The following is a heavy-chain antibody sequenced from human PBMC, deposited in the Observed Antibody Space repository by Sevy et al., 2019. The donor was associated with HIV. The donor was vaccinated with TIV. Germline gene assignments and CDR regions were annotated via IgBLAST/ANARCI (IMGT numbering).Heavy chain of an antibody. CDR2: IWYDGSNK. Sequence: GGSLRLSCAASGFTFSKYGMHWVRQAPGKGLEWVALIWYDGSNKYYADSVKGRFTISRDNSKNTLYLQMNSLRAEDTAVYYCTTAEYNWNDGFFLSAFDIWGQGTMVTVSS. V-gene: IGHV3-33*01. CDR1: GFTFSKYG. D-gene: IGHD1-20*01. CDR3: TTAEYNWNDGFFLSAFDI. J-gene: IGHJ3*02.